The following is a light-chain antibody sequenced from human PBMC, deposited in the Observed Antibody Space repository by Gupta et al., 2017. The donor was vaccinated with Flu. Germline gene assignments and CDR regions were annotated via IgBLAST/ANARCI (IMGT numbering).Light chain of an antibody. CDR1: DSNIGSNT. V-gene: IGLV1-44*01. CDR2: KTD. J-gene: IGLJ2*01. CDR3: AAWDNSLNAVV. Sequence: QSVLTQPPSASGTPGQRGTIPCSGSDSNIGSNTVAWYEQLPGAAPKIVIYKTDQRPSGVPDRFSASKSGSSASLAIRGLHSDDEGDYYCAAWDNSLNAVVFGGGTKLTVV.